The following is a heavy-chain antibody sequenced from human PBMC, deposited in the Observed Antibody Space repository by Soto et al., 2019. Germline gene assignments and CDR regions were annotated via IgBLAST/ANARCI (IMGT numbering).Heavy chain of an antibody. CDR2: IYYSGST. D-gene: IGHD3-3*01. CDR3: AGHYDFWSGYYPLTPYYFDY. CDR1: GGSISSSSYY. Sequence: SETLSLTCTVSGGSISSSSYYWGWIRQPPGKGLEWIGSIYYSGSTYYNPSLKSRVTISVDTSKNQFSLKLSSVTAADTAVYYCAGHYDFWSGYYPLTPYYFDYWGQGTLVTVSS. J-gene: IGHJ4*02. V-gene: IGHV4-39*01.